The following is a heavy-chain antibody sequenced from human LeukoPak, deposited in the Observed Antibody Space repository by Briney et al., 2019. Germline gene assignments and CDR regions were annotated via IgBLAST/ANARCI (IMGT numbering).Heavy chain of an antibody. J-gene: IGHJ4*02. V-gene: IGHV4-59*08. Sequence: SETLSLTCTVSGGSISSYYWSWIRQPPGKGLEWIGYIYYSGSTNYNPSLKSRVTISVDTSKNQFSLKLSSVTAADTAVYYCARHSGGYYSDYWGQGTLVTVSS. CDR3: ARHSGGYYSDY. D-gene: IGHD5-12*01. CDR2: IYYSGST. CDR1: GGSISSYY.